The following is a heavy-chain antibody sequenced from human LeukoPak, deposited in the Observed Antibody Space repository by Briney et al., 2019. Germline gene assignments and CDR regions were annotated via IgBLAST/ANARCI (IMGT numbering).Heavy chain of an antibody. Sequence: PSETLSLTCTVSGGSIGTYYWSWVRQSPGKGLEWIGYIYVTGNRYNPYLQSRVTISVDTSRNQFSLKLSSVTAADTAVYYCARVGVTHYYYYGMDVWGQGTTVTVSS. J-gene: IGHJ6*02. D-gene: IGHD3-16*01. CDR1: GGSIGTYY. CDR2: IYVTGN. CDR3: ARVGVTHYYYYGMDV. V-gene: IGHV4-59*01.